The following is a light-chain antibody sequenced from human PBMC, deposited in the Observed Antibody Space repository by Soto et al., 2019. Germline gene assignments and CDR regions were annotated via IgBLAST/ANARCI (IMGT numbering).Light chain of an antibody. CDR3: QQRSNWPLT. CDR2: DAS. J-gene: IGKJ4*01. CDR1: QSVSSY. V-gene: IGKV3-11*01. Sequence: EIVLTQSPATLSLSPGERATLSCRASQSVSSYLAWYQQKPGQAPRLLIHDASNRATGIPARFSGSGSATDFTLTISSLEPEDFAVYYCQQRSNWPLTFGGGNKVEIK.